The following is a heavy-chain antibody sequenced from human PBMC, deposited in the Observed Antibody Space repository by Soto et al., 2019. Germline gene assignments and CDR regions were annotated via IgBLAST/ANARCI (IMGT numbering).Heavy chain of an antibody. CDR2: ISYDGNNK. CDR1: GFTFSSYG. J-gene: IGHJ6*02. CDR3: AKDPQFMISYYDSRYGMDV. V-gene: IGHV3-30*18. Sequence: GGSLRLSCAASGFTFSSYGMHWVRQAPGKGLEWVAVISYDGNNKYYADSVKGRFTISRDNSKNTLYLQMNSLRAEDTAVYYCAKDPQFMISYYDSRYGMDVWGQGTTVTVSS. D-gene: IGHD3-22*01.